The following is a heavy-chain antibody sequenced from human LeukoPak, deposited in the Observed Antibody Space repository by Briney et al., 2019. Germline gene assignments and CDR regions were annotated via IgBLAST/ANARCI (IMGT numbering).Heavy chain of an antibody. CDR2: INWNGGST. Sequence: GGSLRLSCAASGFTFDDYGMSWVRQAPGKGLEWVSGINWNGGSTGYADSVKGRFTISRDNAKNSLYLQMNSLRAEDTALYYCARVYLRKRVYYYYYMDVWGKGTTVTVS. CDR1: GFTFDDYG. V-gene: IGHV3-20*04. CDR3: ARVYLRKRVYYYYYMDV. J-gene: IGHJ6*03.